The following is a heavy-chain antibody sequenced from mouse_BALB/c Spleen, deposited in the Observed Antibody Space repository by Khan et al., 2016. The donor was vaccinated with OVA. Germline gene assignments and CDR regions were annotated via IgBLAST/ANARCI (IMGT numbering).Heavy chain of an antibody. CDR3: ARTARIKY. Sequence: EVKLEVSGPGLVKPSQSLSLTCTVTGYSITSGYGWNWIRQFPGNKLEWMGYISYSGSTTYNPSLKSRITITRDTSKNQFFLQLNSVTTEDTATYYCARTARIKYWGQGTTLTVSS. CDR2: ISYSGST. D-gene: IGHD1-2*01. V-gene: IGHV3-2*02. J-gene: IGHJ2*01. CDR1: GYSITSGYG.